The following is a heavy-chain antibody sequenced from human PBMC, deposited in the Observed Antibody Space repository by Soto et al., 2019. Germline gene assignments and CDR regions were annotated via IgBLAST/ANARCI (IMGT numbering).Heavy chain of an antibody. CDR1: GFIFSTYG. CDR2: ISYDGSNE. J-gene: IGHJ4*02. CDR3: TKEYIVGTTWGYFES. Sequence: VQFVESGGGVVQPGGSLRLSCEASGFIFSTYGMHWVRQAPGKGLEWVAHISYDGSNEHYADSVKGRFTVSRDNAKNTLSLQLTSLRSEDTAVYYCTKEYIVGTTWGYFESWGQGTLVTVSS. D-gene: IGHD1-26*01. V-gene: IGHV3-30*18.